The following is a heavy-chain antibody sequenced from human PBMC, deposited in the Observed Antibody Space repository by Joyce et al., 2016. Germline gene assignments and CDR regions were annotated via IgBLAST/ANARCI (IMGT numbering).Heavy chain of an antibody. Sequence: QGQLLESGGGVVQPGRSLRLSCGASGFSFSDYAMRWVRQSPGKGLECVAVISYDGNNEYYADSVKGRFTISRDNSRNTLYLQMNSLRTEDTAVYYCAKGPLNWWSLFDSWGQGTLVTVSS. J-gene: IGHJ4*02. CDR2: ISYDGNNE. D-gene: IGHD2-15*01. CDR3: AKGPLNWWSLFDS. CDR1: GFSFSDYA. V-gene: IGHV3-30*18.